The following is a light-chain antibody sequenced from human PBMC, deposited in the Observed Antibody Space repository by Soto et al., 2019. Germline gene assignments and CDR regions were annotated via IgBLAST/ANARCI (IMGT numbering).Light chain of an antibody. Sequence: QSVLTQPPSASGSPGQSVAISCTGTSSDVGGYNYVSWYQQHPGKAPKLIIYEVSQRPSGVPDRFSGSKSGNTASLTVSGLQAEDEANYYCSSYAGKNKIFGGGTQLTV. V-gene: IGLV2-8*01. J-gene: IGLJ2*01. CDR3: SSYAGKNKI. CDR2: EVS. CDR1: SSDVGGYNY.